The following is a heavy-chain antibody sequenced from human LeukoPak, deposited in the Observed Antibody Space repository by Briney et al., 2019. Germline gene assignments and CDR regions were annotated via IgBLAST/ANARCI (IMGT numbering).Heavy chain of an antibody. Sequence: SQTLSLTCTVSGGSISSGGYYWSWSRRPPGKGLEWSGYIYHSGSTYYNPSLKSRVTISVARSNTQFSLKLSSVTAAATAVYYCARGVRLRFTTLGAFDIWGHGTMVTVSS. CDR2: IYHSGST. J-gene: IGHJ3*02. CDR3: ARGVRLRFTTLGAFDI. D-gene: IGHD3-3*01. CDR1: GGSISSGGYY. V-gene: IGHV4-30-2*01.